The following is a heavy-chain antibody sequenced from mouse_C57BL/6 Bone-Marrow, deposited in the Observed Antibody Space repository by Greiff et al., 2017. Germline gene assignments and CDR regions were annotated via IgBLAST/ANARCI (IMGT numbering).Heavy chain of an antibody. V-gene: IGHV14-2*01. CDR3: ARGGDDDSSGYTPDWFAY. Sequence: DVQLQESGAELVKPGASVKLSCTASGFNIKDYYMHWVKQRTEQGLEWIGRIDPEDGETKYAPKFQGKATITADTSSNTAYLQLSSLTSEDTAVYYCARGGDDDSSGYTPDWFAYWGQGTLVTVSA. J-gene: IGHJ3*01. CDR1: GFNIKDYY. D-gene: IGHD3-2*02. CDR2: IDPEDGET.